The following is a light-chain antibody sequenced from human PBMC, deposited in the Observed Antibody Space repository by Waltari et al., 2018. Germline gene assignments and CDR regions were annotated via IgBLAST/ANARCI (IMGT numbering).Light chain of an antibody. V-gene: IGLV2-23*01. CDR1: SSDVGSYNL. CDR2: EGS. CDR3: CSYAGSSLWV. Sequence: QSALTRPASVSGSPGQSITISCTGTSSDVGSYNLVSWYQQHPGKAPKLMIYEGSKRPSGVSNRFSGSKSGNTASLTISGLQAEDEADYYCCSYAGSSLWVFGTGTKVTFL. J-gene: IGLJ1*01.